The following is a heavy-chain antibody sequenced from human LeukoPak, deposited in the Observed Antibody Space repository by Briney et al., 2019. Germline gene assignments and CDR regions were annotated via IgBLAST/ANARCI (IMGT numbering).Heavy chain of an antibody. CDR1: GYTFTGYY. CDR2: INPNSGGT. D-gene: IGHD2-2*02. V-gene: IGHV1-2*02. J-gene: IGHJ5*02. CDR3: AREGVDCSSTSCYILLP. Sequence: ASVKVSCKASGYTFTGYYMHWVRQAPGQGLEWMGWINPNSGGTNYAQKFQGRVTMTRDTSISTAYMELSRLRSDDTAVYYCAREGVDCSSTSCYILLPWGQGTLVTASS.